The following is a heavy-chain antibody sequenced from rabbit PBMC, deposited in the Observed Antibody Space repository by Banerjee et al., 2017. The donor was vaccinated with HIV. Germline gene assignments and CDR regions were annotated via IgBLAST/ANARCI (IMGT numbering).Heavy chain of an antibody. D-gene: IGHD7-1*01. Sequence: QEHLEESGGDLFQPGGSLTLTCKASGFDFSSSYDMCWVRQAPGKGLELIACIYTISGDTVYATWAKGLFTISKASWTTVTLKMTSLTAADTATYFCARAAIGTGDPFNLWGPGTLVTVS. CDR3: ARAAIGTGDPFNL. CDR2: IYTISGDT. J-gene: IGHJ4*01. CDR1: GFDFSSSYD. V-gene: IGHV1S45*01.